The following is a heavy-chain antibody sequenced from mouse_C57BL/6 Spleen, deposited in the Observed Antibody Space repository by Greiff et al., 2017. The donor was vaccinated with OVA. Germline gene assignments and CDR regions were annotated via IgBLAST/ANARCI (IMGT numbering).Heavy chain of an antibody. CDR1: GYTFTDYY. J-gene: IGHJ2*01. CDR2: INPNNGGT. Sequence: EVQLQQSGPELVKPGASVKISCKASGYTFTDYYMNWVKQSHGKSLEWIGDINPNNGGTRYNQKFKDKATLTVDKSSSTAYMELRSLTSEDSAVYYCARKGITTVVALDYWGQGTTLTVSS. D-gene: IGHD1-1*01. V-gene: IGHV1-26*01. CDR3: ARKGITTVVALDY.